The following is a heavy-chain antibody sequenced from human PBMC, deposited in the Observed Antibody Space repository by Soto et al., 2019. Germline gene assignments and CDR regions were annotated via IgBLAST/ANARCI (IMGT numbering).Heavy chain of an antibody. CDR2: FDPEDGET. D-gene: IGHD6-19*01. J-gene: IGHJ6*02. CDR3: ATTIAVAGNYYYYYGMDV. V-gene: IGHV1-24*01. Sequence: GASVKVSCKVSGYTLTELSMHWVRQAPGKGLEWMGGFDPEDGETIYAQKFQGRVTMTEDTSTDTAYMELSSLRSEDTAVYYCATTIAVAGNYYYYYGMDVWGQGTTVTVSS. CDR1: GYTLTELS.